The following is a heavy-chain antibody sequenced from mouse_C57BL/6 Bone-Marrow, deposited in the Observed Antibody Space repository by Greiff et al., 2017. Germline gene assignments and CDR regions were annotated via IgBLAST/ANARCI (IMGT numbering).Heavy chain of an antibody. D-gene: IGHD2-2*01. CDR2: ISSGGDYI. CDR1: GFTFSIYA. Sequence: EVQLQESGEGLVKPGGSLKLSCAASGFTFSIYAMSWVRQTPEKRLEWVAYISSGGDYIYYADTVKGRFTISRDNARNTLYLQMSSLKSEDTAMYYCTRAPLWLKYFDVWGTGTTVTVSS. V-gene: IGHV5-9-1*02. CDR3: TRAPLWLKYFDV. J-gene: IGHJ1*03.